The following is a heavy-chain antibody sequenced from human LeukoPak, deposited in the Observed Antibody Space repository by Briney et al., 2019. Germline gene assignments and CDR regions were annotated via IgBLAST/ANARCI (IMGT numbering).Heavy chain of an antibody. CDR3: ASYALGWYKIDF. V-gene: IGHV4-59*01. CDR2: ISYLGNT. Sequence: SETLSLTCTVSGGSISDYYWNWIRQPPGKGLEWIGYISYLGNTNYSPSLKSRITMSVDTSNTQFSLRLNSVTAADTAVYYCASYALGWYKIDFWGQGGLVTVSS. D-gene: IGHD6-19*01. CDR1: GGSISDYY. J-gene: IGHJ4*02.